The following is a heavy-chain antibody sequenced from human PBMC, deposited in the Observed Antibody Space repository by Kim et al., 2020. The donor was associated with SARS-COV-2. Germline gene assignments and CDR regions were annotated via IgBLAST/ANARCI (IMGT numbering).Heavy chain of an antibody. CDR1: GFTFGVYA. CDR3: ARAFGSSPRYFDY. CDR2: ISSNGGSL. D-gene: IGHD1-26*01. J-gene: IGHJ4*01. Sequence: GGSLRLSCAASGFTFGVYAMHWVRQAPGKGLEWVSGISSNGGSLAYADSLKGRFTISRDNAKHSLYLQMNSLRAEDTALYYCARAFGSSPRYFDYWG. V-gene: IGHV3-9*01.